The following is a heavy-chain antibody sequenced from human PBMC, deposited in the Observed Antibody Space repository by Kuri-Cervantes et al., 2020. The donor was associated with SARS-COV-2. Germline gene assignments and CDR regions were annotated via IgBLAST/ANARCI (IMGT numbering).Heavy chain of an antibody. J-gene: IGHJ4*02. CDR2: ISAYNGLT. CDR1: GYTFTSYY. CDR3: ARANGVVATLGSSDS. D-gene: IGHD1-26*01. V-gene: IGHV1-18*04. Sequence: ASVKVSCKASGYTFTSYYMHWVRQAPGQGLQWMGWISAYNGLTDYAQKFQGRVTMTTDASTSTAYMELRSLRTDDTAMYYCARANGVVATLGSSDSWGQGTLVTVSS.